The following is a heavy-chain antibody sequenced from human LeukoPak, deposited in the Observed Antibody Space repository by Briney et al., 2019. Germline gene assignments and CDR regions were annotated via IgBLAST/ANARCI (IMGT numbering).Heavy chain of an antibody. Sequence: SETLSLTCAVYGGSFSGYYWSWIRQPPGKGLEWIGEINRSGSTNYNPSLKSRVTISVDTSKNQFSLKLSSVTAADTAVYYCARSGYDYVWGSYRYRNFDYWGQGTLVTVSS. D-gene: IGHD3-16*02. J-gene: IGHJ4*02. CDR1: GGSFSGYY. CDR2: INRSGST. CDR3: ARSGYDYVWGSYRYRNFDY. V-gene: IGHV4-34*01.